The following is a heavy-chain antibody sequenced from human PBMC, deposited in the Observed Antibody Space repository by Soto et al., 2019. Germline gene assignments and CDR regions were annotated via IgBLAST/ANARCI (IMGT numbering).Heavy chain of an antibody. CDR2: ISAYNGNI. J-gene: IGHJ4*02. Sequence: GASVKVSCKASGYTFSNYGVSWVRLAPGQGLEWMGWISAYNGNINYAQNFQGRVTMTTDTSTSTAYMEVRSLTSDDTAVYYCARDPGTSYYDSSGYFLDHWGQGTLVTVSS. V-gene: IGHV1-18*01. CDR3: ARDPGTSYYDSSGYFLDH. CDR1: GYTFSNYG. D-gene: IGHD3-22*01.